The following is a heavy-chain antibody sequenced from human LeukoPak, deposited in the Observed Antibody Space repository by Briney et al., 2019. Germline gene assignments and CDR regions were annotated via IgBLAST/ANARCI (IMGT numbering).Heavy chain of an antibody. CDR3: ARGGVRGVIVPFYSY. V-gene: IGHV3-21*01. CDR2: ISSSSSYI. CDR1: GLTVSGNY. D-gene: IGHD3-10*01. Sequence: GGSLRLSCAASGLTVSGNYMSWVRQAPGKGLEWVSSISSSSSYIYYADSVKGRFTISRDNAKNSLYLQMNSLRAEDTAVYYCARGGVRGVIVPFYSYWGQGTLVTVSS. J-gene: IGHJ4*02.